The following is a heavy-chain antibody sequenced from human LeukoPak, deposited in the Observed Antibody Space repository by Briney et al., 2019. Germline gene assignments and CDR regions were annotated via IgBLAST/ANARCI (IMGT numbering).Heavy chain of an antibody. J-gene: IGHJ4*02. CDR1: GCTISSYY. CDR2: IYYSGST. CDR3: AGTNYNPAFKSRVTISVDTSNTKISVKLRSVTLAAEDMAYSSRLYSSTSYKFRLWFAY. V-gene: IGHV4-59*08. Sequence: AETLTLTCTASGCTISSYYLSWIRQPPGKGLEWIGYIYYSGSTNYNPSLKSRVTISVDATNNHISLMLRSLTTADTAVYYYAGTNYNPAFKSRVTISVDTSNTKISVKLRSVTLAAEDMAYSSRLYSSTSYKFRLWFAYWGQGTLVTVSS. D-gene: IGHD1-1*01.